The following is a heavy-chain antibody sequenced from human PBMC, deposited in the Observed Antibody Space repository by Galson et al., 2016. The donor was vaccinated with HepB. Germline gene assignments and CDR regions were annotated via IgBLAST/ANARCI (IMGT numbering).Heavy chain of an antibody. J-gene: IGHJ4*02. CDR1: GYIFTDYY. CDR3: ARERATMKVRGPFDY. V-gene: IGHV1-46*01. D-gene: IGHD3-22*01. CDR2: INPSISTT. Sequence: SVKVSCKASGYIFTDYYMHWVRQAPGQGLEWLGIINPSISTTRYPQKFQGRVTMTRDTSTSTGYMELSSLRSEDTALYYCARERATMKVRGPFDYWGQGTLVTVSS.